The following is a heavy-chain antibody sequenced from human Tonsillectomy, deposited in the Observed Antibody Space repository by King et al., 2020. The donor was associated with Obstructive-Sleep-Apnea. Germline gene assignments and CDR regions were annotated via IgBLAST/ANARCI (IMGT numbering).Heavy chain of an antibody. CDR3: ARSGEVCTIQY. CDR2: MNPNSGDT. CDR1: GYTFTSFE. V-gene: IGHV1-8*01. J-gene: IGHJ4*02. Sequence: QLVQSGAEVKKPGASVKVSCKTSGYTFTSFEITWVRQATGQGLEWMGWMNPNSGDTGYAQKFQGRFTMTRDTSISTAYMELSSLRSEDMAVYYCARSGEVCTIQYWGQGTWVTV. D-gene: IGHD5/OR15-5a*01.